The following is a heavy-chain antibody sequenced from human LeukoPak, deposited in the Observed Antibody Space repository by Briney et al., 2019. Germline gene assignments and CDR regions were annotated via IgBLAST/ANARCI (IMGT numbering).Heavy chain of an antibody. CDR1: GDTVSSNSAA. CDR2: TYFRSKWYN. D-gene: IGHD2/OR15-2a*01. Sequence: SQTLSLTCAISGDTVSSNSAAWNWIRQSPSRGLEWLGRTYFRSKWYNDYAESVKGRISINPDTSKNQFSLQLNSVNPEDTAVYYCANFYLDNWSQGSLTTVSS. J-gene: IGHJ4*02. V-gene: IGHV6-1*01. CDR3: ANFYLDN.